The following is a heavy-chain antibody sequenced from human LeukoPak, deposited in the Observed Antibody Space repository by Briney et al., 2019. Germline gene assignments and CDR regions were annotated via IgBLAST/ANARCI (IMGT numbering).Heavy chain of an antibody. D-gene: IGHD6-19*01. J-gene: IGHJ4*02. CDR3: ARWDDSAWGFGN. V-gene: IGHV4-59*08. CDR2: ISHSGTT. CDR1: GGSISSYS. Sequence: SETLSLTCIVSGGSISSYSWNWIRQSPGKGLEWVGYISHSGTTSCNSSLKSRVTISVDTSKNQLSLKLTSVTAADTAVYYCARWDDSAWGFGNWGPGTLVTVSS.